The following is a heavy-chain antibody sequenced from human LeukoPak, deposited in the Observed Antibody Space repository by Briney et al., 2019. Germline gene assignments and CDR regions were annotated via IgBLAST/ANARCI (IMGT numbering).Heavy chain of an antibody. V-gene: IGHV3-30-3*02. CDR2: ISYDGSNK. D-gene: IGHD2-2*01. Sequence: PGGSLRLSCAASGFTFSSYAMHWVRQAPGKGLEWVAVISYDGSNKYYADSVKGRFTISRDNSKNTLYLQMDSLRAEDTAVYYCAKKRGYCSSTSCPLDYWGQGTLVTVSS. CDR1: GFTFSSYA. J-gene: IGHJ4*02. CDR3: AKKRGYCSSTSCPLDY.